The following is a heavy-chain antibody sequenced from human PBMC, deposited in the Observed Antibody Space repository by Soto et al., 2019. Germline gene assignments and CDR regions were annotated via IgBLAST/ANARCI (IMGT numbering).Heavy chain of an antibody. CDR3: AKDGSWDGGGGES. CDR1: GVTFSSYA. D-gene: IGHD3-16*01. V-gene: IGHV1-69*15. J-gene: IGHJ4*02. Sequence: SGAELKKPGSSVKVSCSASGVTFSSYAFTWVRQAPGQGLEWMGNIIPVFRTSNYAQGFQGRLTISADESTNTIYMELSSLRSEDTAVYFCAKDGSWDGGGGESWGQGTLVIVSS. CDR2: IIPVFRTS.